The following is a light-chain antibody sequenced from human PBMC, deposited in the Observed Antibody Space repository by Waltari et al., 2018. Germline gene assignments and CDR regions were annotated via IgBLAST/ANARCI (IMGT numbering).Light chain of an antibody. CDR1: SGHSTNI. CDR3: QTGGHGTWV. J-gene: IGLJ3*02. Sequence: QLVLTQSPSASASLGAPVKLPCTLSSGHSTNILAWLQQQPEKGPRFFMNVKSDGSHNKGVGIPDRFSGSSSGAERYLTISSLQSEDEADYYCQTGGHGTWVFGGGTRLTVL. CDR2: VKSDGSH. V-gene: IGLV4-69*01.